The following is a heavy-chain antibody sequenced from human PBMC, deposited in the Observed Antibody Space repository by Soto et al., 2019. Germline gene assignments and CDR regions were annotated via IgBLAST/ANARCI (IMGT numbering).Heavy chain of an antibody. V-gene: IGHV1-18*01. Sequence: ASVKVSCKASGYTFTSYGISWVRQAPGQGLEWMGWISAYNGNTNYAQKLQGRVTMTTDTSTSTAYMELRSLRSDDTAVFYCGRGEPPLGIRTGGKVADPGGKGPLAPVSP. CDR2: ISAYNGNT. J-gene: IGHJ5*02. CDR3: GRGEPPLGIRTGGKVADP. D-gene: IGHD1-20*01. CDR1: GYTFTSYG.